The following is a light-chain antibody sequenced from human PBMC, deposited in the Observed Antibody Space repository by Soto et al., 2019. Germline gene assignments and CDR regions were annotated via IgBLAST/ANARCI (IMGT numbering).Light chain of an antibody. J-gene: IGKJ5*01. CDR1: QSVSSY. V-gene: IGKV3-11*01. Sequence: EIVLTQSPATLSLSPGERATLSCRASQSVSSYLAWYQQKPGQAPRLLIYDASNRATGTPARFSGSGSGTDFTLPISSLEPEDFAVYYCQQRSNWPLITFGQGTRLEIK. CDR2: DAS. CDR3: QQRSNWPLIT.